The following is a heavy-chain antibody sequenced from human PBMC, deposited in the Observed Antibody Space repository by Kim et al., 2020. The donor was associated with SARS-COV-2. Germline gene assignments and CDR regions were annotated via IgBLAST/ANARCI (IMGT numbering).Heavy chain of an antibody. Sequence: SETLSLTCTVSGGSISSSSYYWGWIRQPPGKGLEWIGSIYYSGSTYYNPSLKSRVTISVDTSKNQFSLKLSSVTAADTAVYYCAPYPLARPYNWFDPWGQGTLVTVSS. CDR3: APYPLARPYNWFDP. D-gene: IGHD5-12*01. V-gene: IGHV4-39*07. CDR2: IYYSGST. CDR1: GGSISSSSYY. J-gene: IGHJ5*02.